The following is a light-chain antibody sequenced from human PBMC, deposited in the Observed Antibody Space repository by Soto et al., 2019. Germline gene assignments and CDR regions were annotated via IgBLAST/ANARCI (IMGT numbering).Light chain of an antibody. CDR2: GPS. CDR1: QNISSSH. J-gene: IGKJ1*01. CDR3: HQFGSSPQT. Sequence: EIVLTQSPGTLSLSPGERDTLSCTASQNISSSHIAWYQQKPGQAPRLLIYGPSSRATGIPDRFSGSGSGTDFTLSLTGLEPEDFAVYYCHQFGSSPQTFGHGTKVEVK. V-gene: IGKV3-20*01.